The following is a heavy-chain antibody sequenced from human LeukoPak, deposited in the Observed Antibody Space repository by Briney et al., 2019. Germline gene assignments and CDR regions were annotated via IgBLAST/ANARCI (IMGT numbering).Heavy chain of an antibody. CDR2: ISPSHGGT. CDR3: ATMTRTGSCSGGSCPFDY. CDR1: GYTFTDYY. V-gene: IGHV1-2*02. D-gene: IGHD2-15*01. J-gene: IGHJ4*02. Sequence: ASVKVSCKASGYTFTDYYMHWVRQAPGQGLQWMGWISPSHGGTNFAQRFQGRVTMTRDTSITTAYMEMSRLTSDDTAVYYCATMTRTGSCSGGSCPFDYWGQGTLVTVSS.